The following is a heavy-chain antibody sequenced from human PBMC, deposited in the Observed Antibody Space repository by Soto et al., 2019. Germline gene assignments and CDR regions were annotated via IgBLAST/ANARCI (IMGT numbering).Heavy chain of an antibody. CDR3: ASGAAAGTYEGYYYYYGMDV. V-gene: IGHV1-69*01. J-gene: IGHJ6*02. CDR1: GGTFSSYA. Sequence: QVQLVQSGAEVKKPGSSVKVSCKASGGTFSSYAISWVRQAPGQGLEWMGGIIPIFGTANYEQKFQGRVTITADESTSTAYMELSSLRSEDTAVYYCASGAAAGTYEGYYYYYGMDVWGQGTTVTVSS. CDR2: IIPIFGTA. D-gene: IGHD6-13*01.